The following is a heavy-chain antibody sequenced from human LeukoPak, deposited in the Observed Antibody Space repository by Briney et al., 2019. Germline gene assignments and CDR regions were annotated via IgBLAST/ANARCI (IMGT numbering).Heavy chain of an antibody. V-gene: IGHV3-23*01. D-gene: IGHD6-19*01. Sequence: GGSLRLSCAASGFTFSNYWMGWVRQAPGKGLEWVSAISGSGGSTYYADSVKGRFTISGDNSKNTLYLQMNSLRAEDTAVYYCAKGFVAVASAFDIWGQGTMVTVSS. CDR2: ISGSGGST. J-gene: IGHJ3*02. CDR3: AKGFVAVASAFDI. CDR1: GFTFSNYW.